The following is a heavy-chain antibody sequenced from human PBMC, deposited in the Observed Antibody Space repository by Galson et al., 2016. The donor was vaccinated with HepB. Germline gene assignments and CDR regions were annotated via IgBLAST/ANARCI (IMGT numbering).Heavy chain of an antibody. V-gene: IGHV3-23*01. CDR3: ARCLQDITGDDAFDI. Sequence: CAASGFTFGSHAMTWVRQGPGKGLEWVSGISGGGGLTHYRHSVRGRFTISRDNSKNTLYLQMINLRAEDTAIYYCARCLQDITGDDAFDIWGRGTMVTVSP. CDR2: ISGGGGLT. CDR1: GFTFGSHA. D-gene: IGHD1-14*01. J-gene: IGHJ3*02.